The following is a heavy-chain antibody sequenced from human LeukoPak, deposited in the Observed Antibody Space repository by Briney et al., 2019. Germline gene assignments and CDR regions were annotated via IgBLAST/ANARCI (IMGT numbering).Heavy chain of an antibody. V-gene: IGHV1-2*02. Sequence: GASVKVSCKASGYTFTGYYMHWVRQAPGQGLEWMGWINPNSGGTNYAQKFQGRVTMTRDTSISTACMELSRLRSDDTAVYYCARVHYYDSSGYYWDYWGQGTLVTVSS. CDR3: ARVHYYDSSGYYWDY. J-gene: IGHJ4*02. CDR2: INPNSGGT. D-gene: IGHD3-22*01. CDR1: GYTFTGYY.